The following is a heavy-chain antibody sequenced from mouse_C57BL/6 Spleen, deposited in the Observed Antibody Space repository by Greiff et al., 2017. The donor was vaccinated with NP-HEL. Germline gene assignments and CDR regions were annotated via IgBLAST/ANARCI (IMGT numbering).Heavy chain of an antibody. CDR1: GYTFTDYY. Sequence: VQLQQSGPELVKPGASVKISCKASGYTFTDYYMNWVKQSHGKSLEWIGDINPNNGGTSYNQKFKGKATLTVDKSSSTAYMELRSLTSEDSAVYYCAKRPYYCIAYGGKGTRVTVSA. D-gene: IGHD1-1*01. J-gene: IGHJ3*01. CDR2: INPNNGGT. V-gene: IGHV1-26*01. CDR3: AKRPYYCIAY.